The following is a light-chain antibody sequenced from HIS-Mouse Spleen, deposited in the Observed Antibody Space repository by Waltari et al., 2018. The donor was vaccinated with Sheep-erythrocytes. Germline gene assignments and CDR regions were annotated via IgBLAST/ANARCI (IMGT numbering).Light chain of an antibody. Sequence: AIRMTQSPSSLSASTGHRVTITCRASPGISSYLAWYQQKPGKAPKLLIYAASTLQSGVPSRFSGSGSGTDFTLTISCLQSEDFATYYCQQYYSYPYTFGQGTKLEIK. CDR1: PGISSY. J-gene: IGKJ2*01. CDR3: QQYYSYPYT. CDR2: AAS. V-gene: IGKV1-8*01.